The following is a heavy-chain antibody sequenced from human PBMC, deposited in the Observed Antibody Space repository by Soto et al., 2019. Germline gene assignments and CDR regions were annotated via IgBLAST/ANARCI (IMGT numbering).Heavy chain of an antibody. Sequence: PGGSLRLSCAASGFTFSSYAMSWVRQAPGKGLEWVSAISGSGGSTYYADSVKGRFTISRDNSKNTLYLQMNSLRAEDTAVYYCAKGGLLWFGELLDWFDPWGQGTLVTVSS. V-gene: IGHV3-23*01. D-gene: IGHD3-10*01. J-gene: IGHJ5*02. CDR3: AKGGLLWFGELLDWFDP. CDR1: GFTFSSYA. CDR2: ISGSGGST.